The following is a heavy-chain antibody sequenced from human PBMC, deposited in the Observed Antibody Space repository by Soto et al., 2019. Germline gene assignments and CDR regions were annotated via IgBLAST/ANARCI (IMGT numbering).Heavy chain of an antibody. CDR3: ARSFYDLSTATGGHWFDP. CDR1: GGSINTAGYY. D-gene: IGHD3-9*01. J-gene: IGHJ5*02. V-gene: IGHV4-31*03. Sequence: SDNLSLICTVSGGSINTAGYYWNWVRHSPGKGLEWIGYIFYSGTTYYNPSLESRLTMSLDKSKNHFSLRLSSVTAADTAYYYCARSFYDLSTATGGHWFDPWGHGTLVTVSS. CDR2: IFYSGTT.